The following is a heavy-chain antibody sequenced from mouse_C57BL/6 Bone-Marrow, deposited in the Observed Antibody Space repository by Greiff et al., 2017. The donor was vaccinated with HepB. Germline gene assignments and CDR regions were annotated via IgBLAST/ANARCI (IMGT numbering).Heavy chain of an antibody. CDR2: ISDGGSYT. V-gene: IGHV5-4*01. CDR1: GFTFSSYA. CDR3: ARDRGDYGSSYYFDY. D-gene: IGHD1-1*01. J-gene: IGHJ2*01. Sequence: VQLKESGGGLVKPGGSLKLSCAASGFTFSSYAMSWVRQTPEKRLEWVATISDGGSYTYYPDNVKGRFTISRDNAKNNLYLQMSHLKSEDTAMYYCARDRGDYGSSYYFDYWGQGTTLTVSS.